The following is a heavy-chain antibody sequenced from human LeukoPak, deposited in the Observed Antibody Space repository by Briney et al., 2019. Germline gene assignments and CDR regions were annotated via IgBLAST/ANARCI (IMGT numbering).Heavy chain of an antibody. CDR3: ARDLSRRYSIDY. J-gene: IGHJ4*02. CDR1: GFTFNSYA. CDR2: ISYDGNNK. V-gene: IGHV3-30-3*01. Sequence: GGSLRLSCAASGFTFNSYAIHWVRQAPGKGLEWVAFISYDGNNKHYADSVKGRFTISRDNSKNTLSLQMDSLRPDDTAVYYCARDLSRRYSIDYWGQGTLVTVSS. D-gene: IGHD2-15*01.